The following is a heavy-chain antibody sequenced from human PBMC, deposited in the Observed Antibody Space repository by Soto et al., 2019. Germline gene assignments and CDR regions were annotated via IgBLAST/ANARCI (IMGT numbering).Heavy chain of an antibody. Sequence: QVQLQESGPGLVKPSQTLSLTCTVSGGSISSGGYYWSWIRQHPGKGLEWIGYIYYSGSTYYNPSLTSRVTISIDTSKNQFSLKLSSVTAADTAVYYCARSTGYCSSTSCYGDDAFDIWGQGTMVTVSS. CDR2: IYYSGST. CDR1: GGSISSGGYY. J-gene: IGHJ3*02. D-gene: IGHD2-2*01. CDR3: ARSTGYCSSTSCYGDDAFDI. V-gene: IGHV4-31*03.